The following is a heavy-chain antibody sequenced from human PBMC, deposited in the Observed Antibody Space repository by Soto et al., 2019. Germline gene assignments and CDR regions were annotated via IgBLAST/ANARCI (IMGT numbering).Heavy chain of an antibody. V-gene: IGHV4-38-2*01. CDR3: ARVHSSGHGVDY. CDR2: ISHSGDT. Sequence: PSETLSLTCAVSSYSIRGGDYSAWIRQSPGKGLEWFGSISHSGDTFYNPSLRSRVILSIDASKNQFSLELTSVTAADTALYYCARVHSSGHGVDYWGQGTLVTVSS. CDR1: SYSIRGGDY. D-gene: IGHD6-19*01. J-gene: IGHJ4*02.